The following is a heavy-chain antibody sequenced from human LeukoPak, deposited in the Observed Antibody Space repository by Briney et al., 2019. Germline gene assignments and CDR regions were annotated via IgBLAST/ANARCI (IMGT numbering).Heavy chain of an antibody. D-gene: IGHD1-26*01. CDR2: VSGSGGRT. CDR1: GFPFSKYD. V-gene: IGHV3-23*01. Sequence: GGSLRLFCAVCGFPFSKYDMTWVPQAPGKGLEWVSSVSGSGGRTYYAASVKGRFTISRDNSKNTLYLQMNSLRAEDTAVYYCAISIVGATGDAFDMGGGGTMVTVSS. J-gene: IGHJ3*02. CDR3: AISIVGATGDAFDM.